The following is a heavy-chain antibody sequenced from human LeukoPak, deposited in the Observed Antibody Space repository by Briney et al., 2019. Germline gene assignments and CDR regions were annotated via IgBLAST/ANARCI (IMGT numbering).Heavy chain of an antibody. CDR3: ARLKDSSGWSG. CDR1: GGSISSYY. Sequence: SETLSLTCTVSGGSISSYYWSWIRQPPGKGLEWIGEINHSGSTNYNPSLKSRVTISVDTSKNQFSLKLSSVTAADTAVYYCARLKDSSGWSGWGQGTLVTVSS. V-gene: IGHV4-34*01. D-gene: IGHD6-19*01. J-gene: IGHJ4*02. CDR2: INHSGST.